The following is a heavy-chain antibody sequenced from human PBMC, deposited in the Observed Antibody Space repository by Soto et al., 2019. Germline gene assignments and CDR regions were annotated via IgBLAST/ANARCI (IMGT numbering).Heavy chain of an antibody. CDR3: ARDRLVVRYYYDSSGYFLDNAFDI. V-gene: IGHV4-31*03. CDR2: IYYSGST. Sequence: SETLSLTCTVSGGSISSGGYYWSWIRRPPGKGLEWIGYIYYSGSTYYNPPLKSRVTISVDTSKNQFSLKLSSVTAADTAVYYCARDRLVVRYYYDSSGYFLDNAFDIWGQGTMVTVS. J-gene: IGHJ3*02. CDR1: GGSISSGGYY. D-gene: IGHD3-22*01.